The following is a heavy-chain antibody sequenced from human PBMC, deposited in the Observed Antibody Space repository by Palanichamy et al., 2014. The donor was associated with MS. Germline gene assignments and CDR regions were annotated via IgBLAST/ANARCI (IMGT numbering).Heavy chain of an antibody. V-gene: IGHV4-59*01. CDR2: IFYSGNT. CDR3: ARDRRDGYNYHDY. CDR1: GGSISNYY. J-gene: IGHJ4*02. Sequence: GGSISNYYWSWIRQPPGKGLEWIGYIFYSGNTNYNPSLKSRVTMSVDTSKKQFSLKLKSVTAADTAVYYCARDRRDGYNYHDYWGQGTLVTVSS. D-gene: IGHD5-24*01.